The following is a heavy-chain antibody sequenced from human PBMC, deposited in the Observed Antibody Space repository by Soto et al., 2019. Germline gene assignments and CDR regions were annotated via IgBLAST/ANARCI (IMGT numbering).Heavy chain of an antibody. J-gene: IGHJ4*02. D-gene: IGHD5-12*01. CDR1: GFNFSEFA. CDR2: IRTNADGGTI. CDR3: ARDPHYSGYDYFDY. V-gene: IGHV3-49*03. Sequence: GGSLRLSCTGSGFNFSEFAMSWFRQAPGKGLEWVGLIRTNADGGTIEYAASVKGRFTITRDENRSIAYLQMNSLRAEDTAVYYCARDPHYSGYDYFDYWGQGTLVTVSS.